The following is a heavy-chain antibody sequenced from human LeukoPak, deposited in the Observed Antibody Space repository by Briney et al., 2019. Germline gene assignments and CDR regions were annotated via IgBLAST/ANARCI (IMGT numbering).Heavy chain of an antibody. Sequence: GGSLRLSCAASGFTFSSYEMNWVRQAPGKGLEWVSYISSSGSTIYHADSVKGRFTISRDNAKNSLYLQMNSLRAEDTAVYYCARDGPNGMDVWGQGTTVTVSS. CDR3: ARDGPNGMDV. CDR1: GFTFSSYE. J-gene: IGHJ6*02. V-gene: IGHV3-48*03. CDR2: ISSSGSTI.